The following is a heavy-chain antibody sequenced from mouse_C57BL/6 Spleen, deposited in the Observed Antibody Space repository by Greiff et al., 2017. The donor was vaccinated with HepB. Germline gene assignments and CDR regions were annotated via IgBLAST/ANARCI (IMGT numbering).Heavy chain of an antibody. Sequence: QVQLQQSGAELVMPGASVKLSCKASGYTFTSYWMHWVKQRPGQGLEWIGEIDPSDSYTNYNQKFKGKSTLTVDKSSSTAYMQLSSLTSEDSAVYYCARSDGSSPHWYFDVWGTGTTVTVSS. CDR3: ARSDGSSPHWYFDV. V-gene: IGHV1-69*01. CDR1: GYTFTSYW. CDR2: IDPSDSYT. J-gene: IGHJ1*03. D-gene: IGHD1-1*01.